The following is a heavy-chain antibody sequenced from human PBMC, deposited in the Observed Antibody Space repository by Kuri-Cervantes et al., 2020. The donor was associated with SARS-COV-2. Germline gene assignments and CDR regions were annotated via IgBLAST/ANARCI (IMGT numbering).Heavy chain of an antibody. Sequence: GESLKPPRAASGFTFSSYGMHGVRQAPGKGQEWVAVIWYDGSNKYYADSVKGRFTISRDNSKNTLYLQMNSLRAEDTAVYYCARDWETYSGSDISGYWGQGTLVTVSS. D-gene: IGHD1-26*01. CDR2: IWYDGSNK. CDR3: ARDWETYSGSDISGY. J-gene: IGHJ4*02. V-gene: IGHV3-33*08. CDR1: GFTFSSYG.